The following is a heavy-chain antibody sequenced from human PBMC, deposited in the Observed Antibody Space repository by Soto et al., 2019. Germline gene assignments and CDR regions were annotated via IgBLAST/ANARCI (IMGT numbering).Heavy chain of an antibody. CDR1: GFTFSSYA. CDR3: ARAKGDPSSSTIFGVVIREYYYYMDV. V-gene: IGHV3-23*01. J-gene: IGHJ6*03. CDR2: ISGSGGST. D-gene: IGHD3-3*01. Sequence: EVQLLESGGGLVQPGGSLRLSCAASGFTFSSYAMSWVRQAPGKGLEWVSAISGSGGSTYYADSVKGRFTISRDNSKNTLYLKMNSLRAEETAVYYCARAKGDPSSSTIFGVVIREYYYYMDVWGKGTTVTVSS.